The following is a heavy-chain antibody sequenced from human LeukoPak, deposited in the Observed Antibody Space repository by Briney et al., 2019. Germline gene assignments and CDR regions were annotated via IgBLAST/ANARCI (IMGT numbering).Heavy chain of an antibody. D-gene: IGHD3-22*01. CDR3: AKGSKVVLFTRDHYMDV. J-gene: IGHJ6*03. CDR2: ISGSVGST. V-gene: IGHV3-23*01. CDR1: GVTFSSYV. Sequence: GGTLRLSCAASGVTFSSYVMSGVRQAPGKGLEWGSVISGSVGSTAYAPSVKGRFTIYRDNSKNTLYLQMNSLRAENTAVYYCAKGSKVVLFTRDHYMDVWGKGTTVTISS.